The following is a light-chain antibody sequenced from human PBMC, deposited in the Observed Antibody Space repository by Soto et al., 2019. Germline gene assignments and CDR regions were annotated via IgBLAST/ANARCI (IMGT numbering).Light chain of an antibody. CDR3: HQYFNPRT. CDR1: QHISDY. V-gene: IGKV1-33*01. CDR2: DGT. J-gene: IGKJ4*01. Sequence: DTRLTQSPSSLSACVGDRVTITFQASQHISDYLNWYQQKPGKAPKLLIYDGTKLETGVPSRFSGSGSGTEFTFTISSLQPEDTATYYCHQYFNPRTFGGGTKVDIK.